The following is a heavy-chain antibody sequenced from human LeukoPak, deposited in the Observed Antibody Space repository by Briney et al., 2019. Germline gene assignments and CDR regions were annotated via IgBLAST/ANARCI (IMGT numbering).Heavy chain of an antibody. Sequence: AGGSLRLSCAASGFTFSSYSMNWVRQAPGKGLEWVSSISSSSSYIYYADSVKGRFTITRDNTRNSLFLQMYSLRAEDTAVYFCAREDGYCSGGNCYSYFDSWGQGTLVTVSS. D-gene: IGHD2-15*01. CDR2: ISSSSSYI. CDR1: GFTFSSYS. J-gene: IGHJ4*02. CDR3: AREDGYCSGGNCYSYFDS. V-gene: IGHV3-21*01.